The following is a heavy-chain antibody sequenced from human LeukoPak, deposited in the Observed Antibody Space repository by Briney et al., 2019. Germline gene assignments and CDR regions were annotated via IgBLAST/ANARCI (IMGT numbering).Heavy chain of an antibody. CDR3: ARSFMPLIVVYFDN. V-gene: IGHV3-48*01. CDR1: GFTFSSYT. J-gene: IGHJ4*02. D-gene: IGHD3-22*01. Sequence: GGSLRLSCAASGFTFSSYTMNWVRQAPGKGLEWVSYISSGNSNIYYADSVKGRFTISRDNAKNSLYLQMNSLRAEDTAVYYCARSFMPLIVVYFDNWGQGTLVSVSS. CDR2: ISSGNSNI.